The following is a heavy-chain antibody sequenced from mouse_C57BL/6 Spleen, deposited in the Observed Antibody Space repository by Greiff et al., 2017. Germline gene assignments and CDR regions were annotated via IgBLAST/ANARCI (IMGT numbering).Heavy chain of an antibody. D-gene: IGHD2-5*01. V-gene: IGHV1-53*01. CDR3: ARDYSNYRGYFDV. J-gene: IGHJ1*03. CDR1: GYTFTSYW. Sequence: VQLQESGTELVKPGASVKLSCKASGYTFTSYWMHWVKQRPGQGLEWIGNINPSNGGTNYNEKFKSKATLTVDKSASTAYMQLSSLTSEDSAVYYCARDYSNYRGYFDVWGTGTTVTVSS. CDR2: INPSNGGT.